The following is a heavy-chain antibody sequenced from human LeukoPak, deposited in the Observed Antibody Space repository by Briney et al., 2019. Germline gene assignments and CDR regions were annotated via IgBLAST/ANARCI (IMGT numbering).Heavy chain of an antibody. D-gene: IGHD3-22*01. CDR1: GGSISSYF. Sequence: SETLSLTCSVSGGSISSYFWSWIRQPPGKGLEWIGYIYYSGSTNYNPSLKSRVTISVDTSKNQFSLKLSSVTAAYTAVYYCASSPNYYDSSGYYAIAIWGQGRTLTVSS. J-gene: IGHJ3*02. CDR2: IYYSGST. V-gene: IGHV4-59*08. CDR3: ASSPNYYDSSGYYAIAI.